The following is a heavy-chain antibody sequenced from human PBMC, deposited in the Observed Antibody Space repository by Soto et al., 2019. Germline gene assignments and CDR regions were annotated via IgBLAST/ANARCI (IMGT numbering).Heavy chain of an antibody. CDR3: ARARCLVVPAPIDHYYVIDF. CDR1: GGTFSSNA. D-gene: IGHD2-2*01. Sequence: GAAVKACCKAWGGTFSSNAISWVRQAPGQGLEWMGGIIPIFGTANYAQKFQGRVTITADESTSTAYMELSSLRSEDTAVYYCARARCLVVPAPIDHYYVIDFRGQRTTVTVSS. J-gene: IGHJ6*02. CDR2: IIPIFGTA. V-gene: IGHV1-69*13.